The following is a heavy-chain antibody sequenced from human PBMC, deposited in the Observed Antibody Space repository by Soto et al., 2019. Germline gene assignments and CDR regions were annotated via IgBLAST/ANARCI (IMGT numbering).Heavy chain of an antibody. CDR2: ISYDGSNK. CDR3: ARAGSSYSSSWFSETPFAI. Sequence: GGSLRLSCAASGFTFSSYGMHWVRQAPGKGLEWVAVISYDGSNKYYADSVKGRFTISRDNSKNTLYLQMNSLRAEDTAVYYCARAGSSYSSSWFSETPFAIWGQGTMVTVSS. V-gene: IGHV3-33*08. CDR1: GFTFSSYG. J-gene: IGHJ3*02. D-gene: IGHD6-13*01.